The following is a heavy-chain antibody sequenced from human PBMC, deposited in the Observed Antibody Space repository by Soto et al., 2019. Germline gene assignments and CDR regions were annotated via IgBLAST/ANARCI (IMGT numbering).Heavy chain of an antibody. Sequence: SLRLSCAASGFPFSDYYMSWIRQAPGKGLEWVSYISSSGSTIYYADSVKGRFTISRDNAKNSLYLQMNSLGAEDTAVYYCARTLMTTVPLDYWGQGTLVTVSS. CDR1: GFPFSDYY. D-gene: IGHD4-17*01. CDR2: ISSSGSTI. V-gene: IGHV3-11*01. CDR3: ARTLMTTVPLDY. J-gene: IGHJ4*02.